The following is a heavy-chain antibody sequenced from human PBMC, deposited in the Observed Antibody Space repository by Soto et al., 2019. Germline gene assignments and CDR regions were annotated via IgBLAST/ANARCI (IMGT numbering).Heavy chain of an antibody. D-gene: IGHD6-19*01. CDR2: IYGGGTT. CDR3: VQATGWPGVDF. V-gene: IGHV3-53*01. J-gene: IGHJ4*02. Sequence: EVQLVESGGGLIQPGGSLRLSCAGSGFAVSSKYMTWVRQAPGKGLEWVSVIYGGGTTYYADSVKHRFTIARDTSKNTLQLQMNGLRAKETAVYNCVQATGWPGVDFWGQATRVTVSS. CDR1: GFAVSSKY.